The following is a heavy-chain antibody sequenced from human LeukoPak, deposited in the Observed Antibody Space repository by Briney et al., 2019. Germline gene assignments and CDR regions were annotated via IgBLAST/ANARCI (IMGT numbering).Heavy chain of an antibody. J-gene: IGHJ4*02. V-gene: IGHV3-21*01. Sequence: GGSLRLSCAASEFTFSSYSMNWVRQAPGKGLEWVSSISSSSSYIYYADSVKGRFTISRDNAKNSLYLQMNSLRAEDTAVYYRARDRRSGYYSEIDYWGQGTLVTVSS. CDR2: ISSSSSYI. CDR1: EFTFSSYS. CDR3: ARDRRSGYYSEIDY. D-gene: IGHD3-22*01.